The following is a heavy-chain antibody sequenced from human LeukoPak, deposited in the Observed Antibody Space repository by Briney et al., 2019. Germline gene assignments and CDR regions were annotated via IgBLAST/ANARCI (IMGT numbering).Heavy chain of an antibody. J-gene: IGHJ5*02. Sequence: SQTLSLTCTVSGGSISSGSYYWSWIRQPAGKGLEWIGRIYTSGSTNYNPSLKSRVTISVDTSKNQFSLKLSSVTAADTAVYYCAREIYSGYSGGSWFDPWGQGTLVTVSS. CDR2: IYTSGST. CDR1: GGSISSGSYY. V-gene: IGHV4-61*02. CDR3: AREIYSGYSGGSWFDP. D-gene: IGHD5-12*01.